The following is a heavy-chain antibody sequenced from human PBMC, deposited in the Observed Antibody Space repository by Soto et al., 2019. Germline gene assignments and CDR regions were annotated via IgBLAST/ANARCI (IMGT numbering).Heavy chain of an antibody. J-gene: IGHJ3*02. CDR3: ARTDDSSGYNAPGDAFDI. CDR1: GYTFTSYA. CDR2: INAGNGNT. V-gene: IGHV1-3*01. D-gene: IGHD3-22*01. Sequence: ASVKVSCKASGYTFTSYAMHWVRQAPGQRLEWMGWINAGNGNTKYSQKFQGGVTITRDTSASTAYMELSSLRSEDTAVYYCARTDDSSGYNAPGDAFDIWGQGTMVTVSS.